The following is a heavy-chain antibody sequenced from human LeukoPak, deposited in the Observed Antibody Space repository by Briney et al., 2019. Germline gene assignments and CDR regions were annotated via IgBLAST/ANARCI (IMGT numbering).Heavy chain of an antibody. D-gene: IGHD2-8*01. CDR1: GGSFSSGGYY. Sequence: PSGTLSLTCTVSGGSFSSGGYYWSCIRQHPGQGLEWFVNSYYSGSTYYNPSLKSRVTVSVDTSKNQCSLKLSSVTAADTAVYYCARDDGPSRAHYGMDVWGQGTTVTVSS. V-gene: IGHV4-31*03. CDR3: ARDDGPSRAHYGMDV. CDR2: SYYSGST. J-gene: IGHJ6*02.